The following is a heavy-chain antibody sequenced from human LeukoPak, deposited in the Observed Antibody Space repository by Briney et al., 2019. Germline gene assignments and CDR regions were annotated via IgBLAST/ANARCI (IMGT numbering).Heavy chain of an antibody. CDR1: GFTFSSYA. Sequence: HAGGSLRLSCAASGFTFSSYAMSWVRQAPGKGLEWVSAISGSGGSTYYADSVKGRFTISRDNAKNSLYLQMNSLRAEDTAVYYCARDRPYLVLWFGGGDAFDIWGQGTMGTVSS. D-gene: IGHD3-10*01. J-gene: IGHJ3*02. CDR3: ARDRPYLVLWFGGGDAFDI. V-gene: IGHV3-23*01. CDR2: ISGSGGST.